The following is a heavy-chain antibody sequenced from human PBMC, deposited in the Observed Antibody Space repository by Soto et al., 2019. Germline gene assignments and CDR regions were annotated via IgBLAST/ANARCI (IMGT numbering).Heavy chain of an antibody. Sequence: EVQLVESGGGLVKPGGSLRLSCAASGFIFSNAWMNWVRQTPGKGLEWVGRINSKSDGGTTDYAAPVKGRFDISRDDSKNMLYLQVSSLKIEDTAVYYCTTGWSSKDYWGQGTLVTVSS. V-gene: IGHV3-15*01. D-gene: IGHD6-13*01. J-gene: IGHJ4*02. CDR3: TTGWSSKDY. CDR1: GFIFSNAW. CDR2: INSKSDGGTT.